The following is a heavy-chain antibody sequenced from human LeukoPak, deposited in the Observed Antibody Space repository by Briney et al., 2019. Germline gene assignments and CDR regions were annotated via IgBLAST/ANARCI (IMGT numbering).Heavy chain of an antibody. V-gene: IGHV4-4*07. Sequence: PSETLSLTCTVSGGSISSHYWSWIRQPAGKGLEWIGRIYTSGSTNYNPSLKSRVTISVDTSKNQFSLKLSSVTAADTAVYYCARAFFPNDYGDFRYFDYWGQGTLVTVSS. J-gene: IGHJ4*02. CDR2: IYTSGST. CDR1: GGSISSHY. CDR3: ARAFFPNDYGDFRYFDY. D-gene: IGHD4-17*01.